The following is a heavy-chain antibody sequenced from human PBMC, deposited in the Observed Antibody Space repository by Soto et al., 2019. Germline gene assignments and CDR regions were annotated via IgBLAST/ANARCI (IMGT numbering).Heavy chain of an antibody. J-gene: IGHJ4*02. CDR1: GFTFSRNG. V-gene: IGHV3-30*18. CDR2: ISYDGSKK. Sequence: QVQLVESGGGVVQPGRSLRLSCAASGFTFSRNGMYWVRQAPGKGLEWVAVISYDGSKKFYGDSVKGRFTVSRDNSKNPLYLQMNSLRAEDTGFYYCAKDWSAPHVLYYLDNWGQGTLVTVSS. CDR3: AKDWSAPHVLYYLDN. D-gene: IGHD3-16*01.